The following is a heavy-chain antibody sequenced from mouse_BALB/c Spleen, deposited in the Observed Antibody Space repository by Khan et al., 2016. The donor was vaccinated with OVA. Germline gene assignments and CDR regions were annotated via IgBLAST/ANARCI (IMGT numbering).Heavy chain of an antibody. CDR1: GYSITSDYA. Sequence: EVQLQESGPGLVKPSQSLSLTCTVTGYSITSDYAWNWIRQFPGNKLEWMGYISYSGSTRYNPSLKSRISITRDTSQNQFFLQWNSLTTEDTATYYCTNYYGYLDYCGQGPTLTVSS. J-gene: IGHJ2*01. V-gene: IGHV3-2*02. D-gene: IGHD1-1*01. CDR3: TNYYGYLDY. CDR2: ISYSGST.